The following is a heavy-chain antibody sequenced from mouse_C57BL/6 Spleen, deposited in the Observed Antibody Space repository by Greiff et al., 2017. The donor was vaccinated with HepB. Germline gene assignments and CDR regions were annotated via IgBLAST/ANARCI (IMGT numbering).Heavy chain of an antibody. CDR3: AREGETYYAMDY. Sequence: EVKVEESGPGLVKPSQSLSLTCSVTGYSITSGYYWNWIRQFPGNKLEWMGYISYDGSNNYNPSLKNRISITRDTSKNQFFLKLNSVTTEDTATYYCAREGETYYAMDYWGQGTSVTVSS. CDR2: ISYDGSN. J-gene: IGHJ4*01. V-gene: IGHV3-6*01. CDR1: GYSITSGYY.